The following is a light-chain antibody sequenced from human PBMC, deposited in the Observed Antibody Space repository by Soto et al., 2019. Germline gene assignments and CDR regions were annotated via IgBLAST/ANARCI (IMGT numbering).Light chain of an antibody. CDR1: SSDVGVYKY. J-gene: IGLJ1*01. V-gene: IGLV2-11*01. CDR2: DVI. Sequence: QSALIQPRSVSESPGQSVTISCTGTSSDVGVYKYVSWYRQHPGKAPKLMIYDVITRPSGVPDRFSGSKSGNTASLTISGLQAEDEADYYCCSYAGDYTFVFGTGTKLTVL. CDR3: CSYAGDYTFV.